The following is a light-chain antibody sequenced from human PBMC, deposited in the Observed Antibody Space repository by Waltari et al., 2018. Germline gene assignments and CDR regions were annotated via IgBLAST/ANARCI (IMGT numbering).Light chain of an antibody. V-gene: IGLV2-23*02. CDR1: PHNVGDYTP. J-gene: IGLJ3*02. Sequence: QSALTQPVSVSGSPGQSVPLPCTGPPHNVGDYTPVPWFQHHPDQAPKLLIFYVSKRPSGVSNRFSGSKSGNTASLTISGLQTEDEADYYCCSYSTGGSWMFGGGTKLTVL. CDR3: CSYSTGGSWM. CDR2: YVS.